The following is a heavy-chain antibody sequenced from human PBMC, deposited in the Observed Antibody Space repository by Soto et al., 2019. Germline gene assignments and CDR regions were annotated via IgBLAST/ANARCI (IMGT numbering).Heavy chain of an antibody. CDR2: IWYDGSNK. Sequence: QVQLVESGGGVVQPGRSLRLSCAASGFTFSNYGMHWVRQAPGKGLEWVAVIWYDGSNKYYADSVKGRFTISRDNSKNTRYLQMDSLRAEDTAVYYCARAAAGNPPFDYWGQGTLVTVSS. V-gene: IGHV3-33*01. D-gene: IGHD6-13*01. CDR1: GFTFSNYG. J-gene: IGHJ4*02. CDR3: ARAAAGNPPFDY.